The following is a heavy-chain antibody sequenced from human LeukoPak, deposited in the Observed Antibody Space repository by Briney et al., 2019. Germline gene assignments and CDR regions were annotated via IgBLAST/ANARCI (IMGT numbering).Heavy chain of an antibody. V-gene: IGHV1-69*13. CDR3: ARAVRDFWTSPVDY. J-gene: IGHJ4*02. D-gene: IGHD3/OR15-3a*01. CDR2: IIPIFGTA. CDR1: GGTFSSYA. Sequence: EASVKVSCKASGGTFSSYAISWVRQAPGQGLEWMGGIIPIFGTANYAQKFQGRVTITADESTSTAYMELSSLRSEDTAVYYCARAVRDFWTSPVDYSGQGTLVTVSS.